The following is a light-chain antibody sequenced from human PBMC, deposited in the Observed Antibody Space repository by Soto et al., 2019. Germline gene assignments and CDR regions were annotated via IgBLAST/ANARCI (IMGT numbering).Light chain of an antibody. CDR2: DAS. J-gene: IGKJ4*01. V-gene: IGKV1-33*01. CDR1: QDIGNF. Sequence: DIQMTQSLPTLSASVGDRVTITCRASQDIGNFLSWYQQKPGKVPKLLIFDASNLETGVPSRFSGSGSGTDFTLTISSLQPEDFATYYCQQYNSYPLTFGGGTKVDI. CDR3: QQYNSYPLT.